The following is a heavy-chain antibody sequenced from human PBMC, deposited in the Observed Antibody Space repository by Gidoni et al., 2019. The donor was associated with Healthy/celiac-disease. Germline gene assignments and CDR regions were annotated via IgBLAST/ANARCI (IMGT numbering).Heavy chain of an antibody. CDR3: AKDIRDYGGEGIDY. D-gene: IGHD4-17*01. V-gene: IGHV3-9*01. CDR2: ISWNSGSI. CDR1: GFTFDDYA. Sequence: EVQLVESGGGLVQPGRSLRLSCAASGFTFDDYAMHWVRQAPGKGLEWVSGISWNSGSIGYADSVKGRFTISRDNAKNSLYLQMNSLRAEDTALYYCAKDIRDYGGEGIDYWGQGTLVTVSS. J-gene: IGHJ4*02.